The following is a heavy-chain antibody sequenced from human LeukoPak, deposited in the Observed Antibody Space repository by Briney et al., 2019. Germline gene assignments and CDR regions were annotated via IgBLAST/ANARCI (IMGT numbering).Heavy chain of an antibody. Sequence: SETLSLTCTVSGGSISSGSYYWSWIRQPAGKGLEWIGRIYTSGSTNYNPSLKSRVTISVDTSKNQFSLKLSSVTAADTAVYYCARDRDIAVAGAWYYYYMDVWGKGTTVTISS. CDR1: GGSISSGSYY. CDR3: ARDRDIAVAGAWYYYYMDV. J-gene: IGHJ6*03. CDR2: IYTSGST. V-gene: IGHV4-61*02. D-gene: IGHD6-19*01.